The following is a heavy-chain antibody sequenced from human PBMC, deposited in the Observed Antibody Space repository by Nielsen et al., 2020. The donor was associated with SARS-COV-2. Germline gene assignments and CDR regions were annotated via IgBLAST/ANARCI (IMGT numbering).Heavy chain of an antibody. D-gene: IGHD6-19*01. CDR1: GYTFTSYY. CDR2: INPSGGST. Sequence: ASVKVSCKASGYTFTSYYMHWVRQAHGQGLEWMGIINPSGGSTSYAQKFQGRVTMTRDTSTSTVYMELSSLRSEDTAVYYCARVLFFSSGWYGMFDYWGQGTLVTVSS. V-gene: IGHV1-46*01. J-gene: IGHJ4*02. CDR3: ARVLFFSSGWYGMFDY.